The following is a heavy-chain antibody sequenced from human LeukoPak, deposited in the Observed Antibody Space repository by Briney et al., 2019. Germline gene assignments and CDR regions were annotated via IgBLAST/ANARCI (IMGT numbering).Heavy chain of an antibody. J-gene: IGHJ3*02. D-gene: IGHD4-17*01. V-gene: IGHV4-30-2*01. CDR1: GGSISSTFYY. CDR3: ARRGDPIDYGDAFDI. Sequence: SSEALSLTCTVSGGSISSTFYYWTWIRQPPGKGLEWVGYINHRGSTYYNPSLKSRVSISGDRSKNHFSLKLSSVTAADTAVYYCARRGDPIDYGDAFDIWGQGTMVTVSS. CDR2: INHRGST.